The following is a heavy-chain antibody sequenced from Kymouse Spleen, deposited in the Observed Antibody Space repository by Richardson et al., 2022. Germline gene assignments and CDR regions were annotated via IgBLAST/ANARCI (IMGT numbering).Heavy chain of an antibody. CDR1: GGSFSGYY. D-gene: IGHD1-26*01. Sequence: QVQLQQWGAGLLKPSETLSLTCAVYGGSFSGYYWSWIRQPPGKGLEWIGEINHSGSTNYNPSLKSRVTISVDTSKNQFSLKLSSVTAADTAVYYCARGRSGSLLHDAFDIWGQGTMVTVSS. J-gene: IGHJ3*02. CDR3: ARGRSGSLLHDAFDI. CDR2: INHSGST. V-gene: IGHV4-34*01.